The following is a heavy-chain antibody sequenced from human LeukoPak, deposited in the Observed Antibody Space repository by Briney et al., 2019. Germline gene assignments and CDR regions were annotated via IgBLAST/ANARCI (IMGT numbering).Heavy chain of an antibody. Sequence: SETLSLTYTVSGGSISSSSYYWGWIRQPPGKGLERIGSIYYSGSTYYNPSLKSRVTISVDTSKNQFSLKLSSVTAADTAVYYCARATKEYYYDSSGYQDAFDIWGQGTMVTVSS. CDR2: IYYSGST. CDR1: GGSISSSSYY. J-gene: IGHJ3*02. D-gene: IGHD3-22*01. V-gene: IGHV4-39*07. CDR3: ARATKEYYYDSSGYQDAFDI.